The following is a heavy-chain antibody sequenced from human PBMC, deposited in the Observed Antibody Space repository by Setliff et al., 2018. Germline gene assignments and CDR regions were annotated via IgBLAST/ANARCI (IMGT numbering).Heavy chain of an antibody. J-gene: IGHJ4*02. CDR3: ARRGLGYDFWSGYYTMYYFDY. CDR1: GSTFTSYD. CDR2: MNPNSGNT. D-gene: IGHD3-3*01. Sequence: VKVSCKASGSTFTSYDINWVRQATGQGLEWMGWMNPNSGNTGYAQKFQGRVTITRNTSISTAYMELSSLRSEDTAVYYCARRGLGYDFWSGYYTMYYFDYWGQGTLVTVS. V-gene: IGHV1-8*03.